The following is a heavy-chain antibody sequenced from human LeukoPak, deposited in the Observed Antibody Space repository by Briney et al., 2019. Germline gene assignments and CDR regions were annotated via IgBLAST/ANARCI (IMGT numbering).Heavy chain of an antibody. CDR2: INHSGST. Sequence: SETLSLTCAVYGGSFSGYYWSWIRQPPGKGLEWIGEINHSGSTYYNPSLKSRVTISVDTSKNQFSLKLSSVTAADTAVYYCARDPRVGTASPFWGQGTLVTVSS. V-gene: IGHV4-34*01. CDR3: ARDPRVGTASPF. J-gene: IGHJ4*02. CDR1: GGSFSGYY. D-gene: IGHD5-18*01.